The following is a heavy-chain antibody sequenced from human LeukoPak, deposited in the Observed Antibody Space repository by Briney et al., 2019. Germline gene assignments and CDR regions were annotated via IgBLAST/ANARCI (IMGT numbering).Heavy chain of an antibody. CDR2: ISAYNGNT. V-gene: IGHV1-18*04. CDR1: GYTFTGYY. Sequence: AASVKVSCKATGYTFTGYYMHWVRQAPGQGLEWMGWISAYNGNTNYAQKLQGRVTMTTDTSTSTAYMELRSLRSDDTAVYYCARDRSSSSWYGWFDPWGQGTLVTVSS. D-gene: IGHD6-13*01. CDR3: ARDRSSSSWYGWFDP. J-gene: IGHJ5*02.